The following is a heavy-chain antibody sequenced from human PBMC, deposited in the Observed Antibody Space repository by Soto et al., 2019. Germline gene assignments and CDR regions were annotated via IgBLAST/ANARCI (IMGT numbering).Heavy chain of an antibody. CDR2: IYWNDDK. Sequence: SGPTLVNPTQTLTLTCSFSGFSLSTSGVGVGWIRQPPGKALEWLALIYWNDDKRYSPSLKSRLTITKDTSKNQVVLTMTNMDPVDTATYYCAHRRSVRGVIIFDPWGQGTLVTVSS. J-gene: IGHJ5*02. V-gene: IGHV2-5*01. D-gene: IGHD3-10*01. CDR3: AHRRSVRGVIIFDP. CDR1: GFSLSTSGVG.